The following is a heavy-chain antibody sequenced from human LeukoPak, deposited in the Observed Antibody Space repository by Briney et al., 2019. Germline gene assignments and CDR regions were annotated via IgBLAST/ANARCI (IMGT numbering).Heavy chain of an antibody. Sequence: GESLKISCKGSGYSFTSYWIGWVRQMPGKGLEWMGIIYPGDSDTRYSPSFQGQVTISADKSISTAYLQWSSLKASDTAMYYCARHELRGYYGSGSYYGWFDPWGQGTLVTVSS. CDR3: ARHELRGYYGSGSYYGWFDP. CDR1: GYSFTSYW. D-gene: IGHD3-10*01. CDR2: IYPGDSDT. V-gene: IGHV5-51*01. J-gene: IGHJ5*02.